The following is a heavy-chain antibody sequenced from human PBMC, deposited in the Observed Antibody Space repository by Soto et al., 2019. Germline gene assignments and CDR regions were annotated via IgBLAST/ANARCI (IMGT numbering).Heavy chain of an antibody. D-gene: IGHD3-16*01. CDR2: IYYSGST. CDR1: GGSISSYY. CDR3: SRFGGDGAVADRYYYYYMDV. Sequence: SETLSLTCTVSGGSISSYYWSWIRQPPGKGLEWIGYIYYSGSTNYNPSLKSRVTISVDTSKNQFSLKLSSVTAADTAVYYCSRFGGDGAVADRYYYYYMDVWGKGTTVTVSS. V-gene: IGHV4-59*01. J-gene: IGHJ6*03.